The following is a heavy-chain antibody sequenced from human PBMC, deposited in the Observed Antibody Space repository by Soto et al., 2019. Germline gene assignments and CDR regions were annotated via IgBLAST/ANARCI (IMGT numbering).Heavy chain of an antibody. D-gene: IGHD1-20*01. V-gene: IGHV1-69*13. CDR1: GGTFSSYA. Sequence: EASVKVSCKACGGTFSSYAISCVRQAPGQGLEWMGGIIPIFGTANYAQKFQGRVTITADESTSTAYMELSSLRSEDTAVYYCARLYNWNDYDYGMDVWGQGTTVTVSS. CDR3: ARLYNWNDYDYGMDV. CDR2: IIPIFGTA. J-gene: IGHJ6*02.